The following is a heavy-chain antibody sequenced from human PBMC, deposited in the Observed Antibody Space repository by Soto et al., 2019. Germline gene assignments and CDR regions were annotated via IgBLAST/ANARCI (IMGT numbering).Heavy chain of an antibody. V-gene: IGHV1-69*13. CDR3: ARSTRGYSGYASHIDN. D-gene: IGHD5-12*01. CDR2: IIPIFGTP. CDR1: GGTFSSYA. Sequence: SVKVSCKASGGTFSSYAISWVRQAPGQGLEWMGVIIPIFGTPNYAQKFQGRVTITADESTSTAYMELSSLRSADTAVYYCARSTRGYSGYASHIDNWGQGTQVTVSS. J-gene: IGHJ4*02.